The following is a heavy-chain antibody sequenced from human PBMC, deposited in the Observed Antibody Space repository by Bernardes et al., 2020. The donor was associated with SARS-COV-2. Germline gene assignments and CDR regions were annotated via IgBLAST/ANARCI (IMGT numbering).Heavy chain of an antibody. V-gene: IGHV2-5*02. Sequence: SGPTLVKPTQTLTLTCTFSGFSLSTSGVAVGWIRLPPGKALEWLALLYSDDEKRHIPSLKSRLTITKDTSENQVVLTLTNVDPLYTATYYCAHRRPSTWEGDWFDPWGQGTLVTVSS. CDR3: AHRRPSTWEGDWFDP. J-gene: IGHJ5*02. CDR1: GFSLSTSGVA. D-gene: IGHD1-26*01. CDR2: LYSDDEK.